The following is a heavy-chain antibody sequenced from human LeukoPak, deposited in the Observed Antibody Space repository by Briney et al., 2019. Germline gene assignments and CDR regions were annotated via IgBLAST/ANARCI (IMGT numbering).Heavy chain of an antibody. J-gene: IGHJ4*02. CDR2: IYYSGST. CDR1: GGSISSYY. D-gene: IGHD1-14*01. CDR3: ARTPNRGGFDS. V-gene: IGHV4-59*01. Sequence: SETLSLTCTVSGGSISSYYWSWIRQPPGKGLEWIGYIYYSGSTNYNPSLKSRVTISMDTSKNQFSLKLSPVTAADTAVYYCARTPNRGGFDSWGQGNLVTVSS.